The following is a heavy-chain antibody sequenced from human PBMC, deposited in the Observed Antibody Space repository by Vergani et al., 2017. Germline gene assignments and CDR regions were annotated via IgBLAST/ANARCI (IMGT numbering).Heavy chain of an antibody. CDR1: GFSFRSYA. D-gene: IGHD3-3*01. V-gene: IGHV3-23*01. CDR3: AKDVDEWRPYYNGMDV. CDR2: ISGSGDST. Sequence: EVQLLESGGGLIQPGGSLRLSCVASGFSFRSYAMNWVRQAPGQGPEWVAAISGSGDSTYYAASMKGRFTISRDNSKNTLYLQMNGLRADDTAIYYCAKDVDEWRPYYNGMDVWGQGTTVTVSS. J-gene: IGHJ6*02.